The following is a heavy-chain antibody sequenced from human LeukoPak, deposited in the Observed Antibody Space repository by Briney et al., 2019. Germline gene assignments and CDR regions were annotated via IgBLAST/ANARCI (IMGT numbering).Heavy chain of an antibody. D-gene: IGHD3-10*01. CDR2: ISSSRSYT. CDR3: ARGGYGDIDY. V-gene: IGHV3-21*01. J-gene: IGHJ4*02. Sequence: GGSLRLSCAASGFTFSSYNMNWVRQAPGKGLEWVSCISSSRSYTYYADSVKGRFTISRDNAKNSLYLQMNSLRAEDTAVYYCARGGYGDIDYWGQGTLVTVSS. CDR1: GFTFSSYN.